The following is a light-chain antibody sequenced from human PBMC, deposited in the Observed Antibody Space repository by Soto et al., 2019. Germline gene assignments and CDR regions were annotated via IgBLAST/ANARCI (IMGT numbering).Light chain of an antibody. CDR3: SSYTSSSTVEG. CDR2: DVS. Sequence: QSALTQPASVSGSPGQSITISCTGTSSDVGGYNYVSWYQQHPGKAPKLMIYDVSNRPSGVSNRFSGSKSGNTASLTISGLQAEDEADYYCSSYTSSSTVEGFGGGTKLTVL. J-gene: IGLJ2*01. V-gene: IGLV2-14*01. CDR1: SSDVGGYNY.